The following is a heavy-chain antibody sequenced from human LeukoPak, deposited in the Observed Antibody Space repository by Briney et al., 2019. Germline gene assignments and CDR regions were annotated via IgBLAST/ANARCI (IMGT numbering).Heavy chain of an antibody. CDR2: ISAYNTNT. J-gene: IGHJ3*02. Sequence: ASVKVSCKASGYTFSNYGLTWVRQAPGQGLEWMAWISAYNTNTNYAQKLQGRVTMTTDTSTSTAYMELRSLRSDDTAVYYCARVRPYYYGSGSYDAFDIWGQGTMVTVSS. D-gene: IGHD3-10*01. CDR1: GYTFSNYG. V-gene: IGHV1-18*01. CDR3: ARVRPYYYGSGSYDAFDI.